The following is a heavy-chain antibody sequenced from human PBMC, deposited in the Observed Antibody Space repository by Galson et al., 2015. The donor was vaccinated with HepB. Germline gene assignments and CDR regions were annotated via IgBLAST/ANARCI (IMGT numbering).Heavy chain of an antibody. D-gene: IGHD6-13*01. J-gene: IGHJ1*01. CDR1: GFTFTSYW. CDR3: ARVTASSWYVEYFQH. V-gene: IGHV3-7*03. Sequence: SLRLSCAASGFTFTSYWMSWVRQAPGKGLEWVANINQDGSENYYVDSVKGRFTISRDNTESSLYLQMDSLRVEDTALYYCARVTASSWYVEYFQHWGQGTLVSVSS. CDR2: INQDGSEN.